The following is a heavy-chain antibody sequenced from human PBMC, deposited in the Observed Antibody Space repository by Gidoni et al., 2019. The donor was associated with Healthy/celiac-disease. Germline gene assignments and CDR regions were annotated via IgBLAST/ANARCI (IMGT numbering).Heavy chain of an antibody. Sequence: QVQLVESGGGLVKPGGSLRLPCAASGFPFRYYPLRWIRQAPGKGPEWVSYISSSGSTIYYADSVKGRFTISRDNAKNSLYLQMNSLRAEDTAVYYCARVLYYYDSSGKSDAFDIWGQGTMVTVSS. J-gene: IGHJ3*02. CDR1: GFPFRYYP. V-gene: IGHV3-11*01. CDR2: ISSSGSTI. D-gene: IGHD3-22*01. CDR3: ARVLYYYDSSGKSDAFDI.